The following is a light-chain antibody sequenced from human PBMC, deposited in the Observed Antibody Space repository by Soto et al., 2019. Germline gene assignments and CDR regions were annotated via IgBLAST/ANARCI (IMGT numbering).Light chain of an antibody. CDR3: TSYTSTSTLV. CDR1: SNDIGANDY. V-gene: IGLV2-14*01. J-gene: IGLJ7*01. Sequence: QSALTQPASVSGSPGQSITISCTGTSNDIGANDYVSWYQHHPGQAPKILIYEAANRPSGVSHRFSGSKSGNTDSLTISGLQAEDEADYFCTSYTSTSTLVFGGGTQLTVL. CDR2: EAA.